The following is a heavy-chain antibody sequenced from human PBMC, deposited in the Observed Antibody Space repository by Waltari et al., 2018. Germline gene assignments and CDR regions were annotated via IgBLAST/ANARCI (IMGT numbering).Heavy chain of an antibody. CDR1: GGSISSYY. V-gene: IGHV4-59*01. CDR2: IYYSGST. Sequence: QVQLQESGPGLVKPSETLSLTCTVSGGSISSYYWSWIRQPPGKGLEWIGYIYYSGSTNYNPSLKSRVTISVDTSKNQFSLKLSSVTAADTAVYYCARANRGSGWYVEYYFDYWGQGTLVTVSS. D-gene: IGHD6-19*01. J-gene: IGHJ4*02. CDR3: ARANRGSGWYVEYYFDY.